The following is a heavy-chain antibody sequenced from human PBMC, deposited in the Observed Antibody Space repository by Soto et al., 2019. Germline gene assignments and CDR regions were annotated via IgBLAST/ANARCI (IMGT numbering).Heavy chain of an antibody. Sequence: ASVKVSCKASGYTFTGYYMHWVQQAPGQGLEWMGWINPNSGGTNYAQKFQGRVTMTRDTSISTAYMELSRLRSDDTAVYYCARVTRLRLGELSLNYWGQGTLVTVSS. V-gene: IGHV1-2*02. D-gene: IGHD3-16*02. J-gene: IGHJ4*02. CDR2: INPNSGGT. CDR3: ARVTRLRLGELSLNY. CDR1: GYTFTGYY.